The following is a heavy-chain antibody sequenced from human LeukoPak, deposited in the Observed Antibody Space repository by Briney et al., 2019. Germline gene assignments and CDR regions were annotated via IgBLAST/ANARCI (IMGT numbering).Heavy chain of an antibody. CDR1: GFTFSSYG. CDR2: IWYDGSNK. J-gene: IGHJ6*02. CDR3: ASLLPALKPDYYYYYGMDV. D-gene: IGHD1-14*01. V-gene: IGHV3-33*01. Sequence: PGGSLRLSCAASGFTFSSYGMHWVRQAPGKGLEWVAVIWYDGSNKYYADSVKGRFTISRDNSKNTLYLQMNSLRAEDTAVYYCASLLPALKPDYYYYYGMDVWGQGTTVTVSS.